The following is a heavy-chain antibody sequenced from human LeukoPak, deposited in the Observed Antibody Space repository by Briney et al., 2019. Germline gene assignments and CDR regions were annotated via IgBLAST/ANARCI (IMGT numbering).Heavy chain of an antibody. D-gene: IGHD2-15*01. V-gene: IGHV4-34*01. CDR1: GGSFSGYY. CDR3: ARGFPPLGYCSGGSCYSLEY. J-gene: IGHJ4*02. Sequence: SETLSLTCAVYGGSFSGYYWSWIRQPPGKGLEWIGEINHSGSTNYNPSLKSRVTISVDTSKNQFSLKLSSVTAADTAVYYCARGFPPLGYCSGGSCYSLEYWGQGTLVTVSS. CDR2: INHSGST.